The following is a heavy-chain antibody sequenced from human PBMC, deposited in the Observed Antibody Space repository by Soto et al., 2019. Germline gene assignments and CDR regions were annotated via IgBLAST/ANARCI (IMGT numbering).Heavy chain of an antibody. Sequence: EVQLVESGGGLIQPGGSLRLSCAVSGFTVSNNYMSWVRQAPGKGLEGVSVIYSGGYTAYGDSVKGRFTISRDNSKNTLNLQKNTRGAADTAVYYGAAQRGGGGYWGQGTLVTVSS. J-gene: IGHJ4*02. CDR2: IYSGGYT. V-gene: IGHV3-53*01. CDR1: GFTVSNNY. D-gene: IGHD6-25*01. CDR3: AAQRGGGGY.